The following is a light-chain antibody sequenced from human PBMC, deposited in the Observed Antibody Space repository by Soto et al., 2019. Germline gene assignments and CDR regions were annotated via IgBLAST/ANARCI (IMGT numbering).Light chain of an antibody. CDR3: QQLNSYPQT. V-gene: IGKV1-9*01. CDR1: QGISSY. Sequence: DIQLAQSPSFLSASVGDRFTITCRASQGISSYLAWYQQKPGKAPKLLIYAASTLQSGVPSRFSGSGSGTEFTLTISSLQPEDFATYYCQQLNSYPQTFGGGTKVDIK. CDR2: AAS. J-gene: IGKJ4*01.